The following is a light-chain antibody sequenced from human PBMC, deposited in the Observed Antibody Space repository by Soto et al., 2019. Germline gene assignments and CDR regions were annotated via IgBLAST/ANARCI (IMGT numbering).Light chain of an antibody. CDR2: DAS. CDR1: QSVSSY. J-gene: IGKJ4*01. Sequence: EIVLTQSPATLSLSPGERATLSCRASQSVSSYLAWYQQKPGQAPRLLIYDASNRATGIPARFSGSGSGTDFTLTISSLEPEDFAVYYCQQRSNWPPKLTFGGGTKVDIK. CDR3: QQRSNWPPKLT. V-gene: IGKV3-11*01.